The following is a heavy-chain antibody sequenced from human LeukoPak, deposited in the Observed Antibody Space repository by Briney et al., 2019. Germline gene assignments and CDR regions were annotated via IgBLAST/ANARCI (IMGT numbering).Heavy chain of an antibody. D-gene: IGHD6-13*01. CDR3: ARGRAAAATWDFDY. Sequence: ASVKVSCKTSGYTFTSYGISWVRQAPGQGLEWMGWISAYNGNTNYAQKLQGRVTMTTDTSTSTAYMELRSLRSDDTAVYYCARGRAAAATWDFDYWGQGTLVTVSS. J-gene: IGHJ4*02. CDR1: GYTFTSYG. CDR2: ISAYNGNT. V-gene: IGHV1-18*01.